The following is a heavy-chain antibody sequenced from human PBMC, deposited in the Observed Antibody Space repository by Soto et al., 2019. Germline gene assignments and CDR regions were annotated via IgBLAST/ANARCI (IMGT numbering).Heavy chain of an antibody. CDR3: ARQGSSSPTPFDY. CDR1: GGSISSYY. D-gene: IGHD6-13*01. CDR2: IYYSGST. V-gene: IGHV4-59*08. Sequence: QVQLQESGPGLVKPSETLSLTCTVSGGSISSYYWSWIRQPPGKGLEWIGYIYYSGSTNYNPSLKSRVTISVDTSKNQFSLKLSSVTAADTAVYYCARQGSSSPTPFDYWGQGTLVTVSS. J-gene: IGHJ4*02.